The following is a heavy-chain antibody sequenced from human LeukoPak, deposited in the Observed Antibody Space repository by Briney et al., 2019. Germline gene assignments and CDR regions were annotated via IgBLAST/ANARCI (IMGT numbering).Heavy chain of an antibody. D-gene: IGHD5-24*01. CDR3: TPTRGVATRPDY. J-gene: IGHJ4*02. CDR1: GFTFSDYW. V-gene: IGHV3-74*01. CDR2: IDSDGSNI. Sequence: GGSLRLSCAASGFTFSDYWMHWVRHGPGKGLVWVSRIDSDGSNINYADSVKGRFTISRDNAKNTLYLQMNSLRAEDTAVYYCTPTRGVATRPDYWGQGTLVTVSS.